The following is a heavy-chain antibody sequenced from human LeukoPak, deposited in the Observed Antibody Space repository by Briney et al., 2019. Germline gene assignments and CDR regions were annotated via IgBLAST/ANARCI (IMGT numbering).Heavy chain of an antibody. Sequence: KPGESLKISCKGSGYNFASYWISWVRQIPGKGLEWMGIIYPGDSDTRYSPSFQGQVTISADKSISTAFLQWSSLKASDTAMYYCASSTAVTTHYFDFWGQGTLVTVSS. CDR1: GYNFASYW. D-gene: IGHD4-17*01. J-gene: IGHJ4*02. V-gene: IGHV5-51*01. CDR3: ASSTAVTTHYFDF. CDR2: IYPGDSDT.